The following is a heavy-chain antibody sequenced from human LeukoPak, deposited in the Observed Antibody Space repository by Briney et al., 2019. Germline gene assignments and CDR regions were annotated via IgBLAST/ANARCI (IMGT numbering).Heavy chain of an antibody. CDR2: ISAYNGNT. CDR1: GYTFTSYY. D-gene: IGHD6-19*01. CDR3: ARMRQQWLVLGDWFDP. V-gene: IGHV1-18*04. Sequence: ASVKVSCKASGYTFTSYYMHWVRQAPGQGLEWMGWISAYNGNTNYAQKLQGRVTMTTDTSTSTAYMELRSLRSDDTAVYYCARMRQQWLVLGDWFDPWGQGTLVTVSS. J-gene: IGHJ5*02.